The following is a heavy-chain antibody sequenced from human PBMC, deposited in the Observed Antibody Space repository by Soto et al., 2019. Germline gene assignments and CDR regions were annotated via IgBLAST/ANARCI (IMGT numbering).Heavy chain of an antibody. CDR3: AKDGKYSGYEGEWDY. CDR2: KSYDGSNK. J-gene: IGHJ4*02. Sequence: GGSLRLSCAASAFTFSSYGMHWVRQAPGKGLEWVAVKSYDGSNKYYADSVKGRFTISRDNSKNTLYLQMNSLRAEDTAVCYCAKDGKYSGYEGEWDYWGQGTLVTVSS. V-gene: IGHV3-30*18. CDR1: AFTFSSYG. D-gene: IGHD5-12*01.